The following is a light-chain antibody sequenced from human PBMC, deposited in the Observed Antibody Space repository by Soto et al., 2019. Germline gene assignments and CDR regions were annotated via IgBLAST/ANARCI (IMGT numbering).Light chain of an antibody. V-gene: IGKV1-39*01. Sequence: DIPMTQSPSSLSASVGDRVTITCRASQAIGVFLNWYQQKPGKAPKCLIYAASNLESRVPSRFSGSGSGTDFNFTISSLQFDDLATYYCQQTYNTPRTFGQGTRVDI. CDR1: QAIGVF. CDR3: QQTYNTPRT. J-gene: IGKJ2*01. CDR2: AAS.